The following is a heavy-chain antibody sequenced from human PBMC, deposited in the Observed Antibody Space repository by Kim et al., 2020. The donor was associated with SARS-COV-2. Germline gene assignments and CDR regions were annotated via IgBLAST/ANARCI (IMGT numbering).Heavy chain of an antibody. CDR1: GGSISSSNW. Sequence: SETLSLTCAVSGGSISSSNWWSWVRQPPGKGLEWIGEIYHSGSTNYNPSLKSRVTISVDKSKNQFSLKLSSVTAADTAVYYCAREGARSSGWNPLIDYWGQGTLVTVSS. J-gene: IGHJ4*02. D-gene: IGHD6-19*01. CDR2: IYHSGST. V-gene: IGHV4-4*02. CDR3: AREGARSSGWNPLIDY.